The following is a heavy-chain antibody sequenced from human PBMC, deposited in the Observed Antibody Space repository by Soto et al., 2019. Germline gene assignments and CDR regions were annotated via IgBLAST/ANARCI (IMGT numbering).Heavy chain of an antibody. Sequence: QVQLVQSGAEVKKPGSSVKVSCKSSGGTFSSYAISWVRQAPGQGLEWMGGIIPIFGTSNYAQKFQGRVTITXXEXTXXAYMELSSLRSEDTAVYYCARGDSRWLQFPYYFDYWGQGTLVTVSS. V-gene: IGHV1-69*05. J-gene: IGHJ4*02. CDR3: ARGDSRWLQFPYYFDY. CDR2: IIPIFGTS. CDR1: GGTFSSYA. D-gene: IGHD5-12*01.